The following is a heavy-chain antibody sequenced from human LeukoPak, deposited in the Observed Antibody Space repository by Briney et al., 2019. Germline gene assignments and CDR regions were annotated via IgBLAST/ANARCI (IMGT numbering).Heavy chain of an antibody. CDR3: ARMFRSGDYDSIFF. D-gene: IGHD4-17*01. J-gene: IGHJ4*02. CDR1: GYTFTAFSDYY. V-gene: IGHV1-2*06. Sequence: ASVKVSCKASGYTFTAFSDYYIHWVRQAPGQGLEWMGRINPNSGYTDYAQKFQGRVTMTRDTSISTAYMELSSLKSDDTAVYYCARMFRSGDYDSIFFWGQGTLVTVSS. CDR2: INPNSGYT.